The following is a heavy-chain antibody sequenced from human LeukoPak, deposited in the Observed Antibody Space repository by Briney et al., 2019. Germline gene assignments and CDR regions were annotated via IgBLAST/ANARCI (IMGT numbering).Heavy chain of an antibody. V-gene: IGHV3-7*01. J-gene: IGHJ4*02. CDR3: ARDKIVGPTTLDY. CDR2: IKQDGYEK. Sequence: GGSLRLLCAASGFTFSGYWMSWVRQTPEKGLEWVANIKQDGYEKYYVDSVKGRFTISRDNAKNSLYLQMNSLRADDTAIYYCARDKIVGPTTLDYWGQGTLVTVSS. D-gene: IGHD1-26*01. CDR1: GFTFSGYW.